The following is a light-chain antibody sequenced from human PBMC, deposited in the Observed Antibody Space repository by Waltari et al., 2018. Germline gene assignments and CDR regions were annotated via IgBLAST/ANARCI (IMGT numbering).Light chain of an antibody. Sequence: EIVMTQSPATLSVSPGERATLACRASQSVSSNFAWYQQKPGQAPRLLIYGASTRATGIPARFSGSESGTYFTLTISSLQSEDFAVYYCQQYNNWPPWTFGQGTKVEIK. CDR3: QQYNNWPPWT. CDR1: QSVSSN. CDR2: GAS. J-gene: IGKJ1*01. V-gene: IGKV3-15*01.